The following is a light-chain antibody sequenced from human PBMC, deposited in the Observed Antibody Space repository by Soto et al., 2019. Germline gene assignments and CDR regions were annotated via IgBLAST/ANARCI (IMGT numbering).Light chain of an antibody. CDR2: GAS. CDR3: QQYNNWPPIT. Sequence: EIMMTQSPDTLSVSPGERVTLSCRASQSVSSYLAWYQQKPGQAPRLLISGASTRATGIPARFSGSGSGTDFTLTISSLQSEDFAVYYCQQYNNWPPITFGQGTRLEIK. CDR1: QSVSSY. V-gene: IGKV3-15*01. J-gene: IGKJ5*01.